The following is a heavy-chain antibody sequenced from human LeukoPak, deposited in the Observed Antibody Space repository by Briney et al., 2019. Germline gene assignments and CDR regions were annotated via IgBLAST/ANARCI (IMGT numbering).Heavy chain of an antibody. CDR2: IYYSGST. V-gene: IGHV4-31*03. CDR3: ARDRTTVVTPGHYFDY. Sequence: PSETLSLTCTVSGGSISSGGYYWSWIRQHPGKGLEWIGYIYYSGSTYYNPSLKSRVTISVDTSKNQFSLKLSSVTAADTAVYYCARDRTTVVTPGHYFDYWGQGTLVTVSS. J-gene: IGHJ4*02. CDR1: GGSISSGGYY. D-gene: IGHD4-23*01.